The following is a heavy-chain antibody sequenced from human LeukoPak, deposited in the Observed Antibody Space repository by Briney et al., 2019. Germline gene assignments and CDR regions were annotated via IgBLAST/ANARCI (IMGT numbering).Heavy chain of an antibody. D-gene: IGHD3-22*01. V-gene: IGHV3-33*01. CDR1: GFTFSAYG. CDR3: VRELPPVVQYYFDY. CDR2: IWYDGSNK. Sequence: GGSLRLSCAASGFTFSAYGMHWVRQAPGKGLEWVAVIWYDGSNKYYADSVKGRFTISRDNSRNTLYLQMNSLRAEDTAVYYCVRELPPVVQYYFDYWGPGTLVTVSS. J-gene: IGHJ4*02.